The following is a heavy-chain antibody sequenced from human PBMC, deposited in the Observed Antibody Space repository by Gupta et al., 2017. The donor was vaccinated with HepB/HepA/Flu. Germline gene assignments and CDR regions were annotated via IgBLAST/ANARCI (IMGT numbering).Heavy chain of an antibody. V-gene: IGHV3-21*01. D-gene: IGHD3-10*01. CDR2: ISSSSSYI. Sequence: EVQLVESGGGLVKPGGSLRLSCAASGLTFRSYSMNWVRQAPGKGLEWVSSISSSSSYIYYADSVKGRFTISRDNAKNSLYLQMNSLRAEDTAVYYCARAVWFGELSEGMDVWGQGTTVTVSS. CDR1: GLTFRSYS. J-gene: IGHJ6*02. CDR3: ARAVWFGELSEGMDV.